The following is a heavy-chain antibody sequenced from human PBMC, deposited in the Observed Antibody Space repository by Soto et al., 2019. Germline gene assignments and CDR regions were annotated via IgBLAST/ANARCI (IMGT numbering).Heavy chain of an antibody. CDR3: GRCSSTSCHLGSDY. D-gene: IGHD2-2*01. J-gene: IGHJ4*02. CDR1: GFIFSSYA. V-gene: IGHV3-30-3*01. Sequence: PGGSLRLSCAASGFIFSSYAMHWVRQAPGKGLEWVALISYDGNNKYYADPVKGRFTISRDNSKNTLYLQMNSLRPEDTAVFYCGRCSSTSCHLGSDYWGQGTVVTVSS. CDR2: ISYDGNNK.